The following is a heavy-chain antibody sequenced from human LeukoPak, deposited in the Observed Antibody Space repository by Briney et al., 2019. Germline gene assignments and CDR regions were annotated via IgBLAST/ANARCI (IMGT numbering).Heavy chain of an antibody. CDR3: ARELDGYNFDGLYY. J-gene: IGHJ4*02. Sequence: GASVKVSCKASGYTFTGYYMHWVRQAPGQGLEWMGRFNPNSGGTNYAQKFQGRVTMTRDTSISTAYMELSRLRSDGTAVYYCARELDGYNFDGLYYWGQGTLVTVSS. V-gene: IGHV1-2*06. D-gene: IGHD5-24*01. CDR2: FNPNSGGT. CDR1: GYTFTGYY.